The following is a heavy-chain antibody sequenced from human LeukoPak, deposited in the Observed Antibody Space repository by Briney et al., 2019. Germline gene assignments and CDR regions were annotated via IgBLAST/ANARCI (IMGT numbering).Heavy chain of an antibody. CDR3: AKHRMARRVIMDYYFDD. V-gene: IGHV3-7*02. Sequence: GGSLRLSCAASGFTFSNYWMSWIRQAPGKGLEWVANIKEDGSKKNYVDSVQGRFTISRDNAKNALYLQMNSLRAEDTAVYYCAKHRMARRVIMDYYFDDWGQGTLVTVSS. J-gene: IGHJ4*02. CDR1: GFTFSNYW. D-gene: IGHD3-10*01. CDR2: IKEDGSKK.